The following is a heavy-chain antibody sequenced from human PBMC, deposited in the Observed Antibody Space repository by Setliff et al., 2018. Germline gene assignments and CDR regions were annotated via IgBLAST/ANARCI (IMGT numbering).Heavy chain of an antibody. V-gene: IGHV1-69*10. CDR3: AGLWEQQLAPL. Sequence: ASVKVSCKASGGTFSSYAISWVRQAPGQGLEWMGGIIPILGIANYAQKFQGRVTMTRNTSISTAYMELSSLRSEDTAVYYCAGLWEQQLAPLWGQGTPVTVSS. J-gene: IGHJ4*02. CDR1: GGTFSSYA. CDR2: IIPILGIA. D-gene: IGHD6-13*01.